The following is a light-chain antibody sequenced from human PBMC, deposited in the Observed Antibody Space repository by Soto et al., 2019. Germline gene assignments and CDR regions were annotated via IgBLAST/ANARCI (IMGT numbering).Light chain of an antibody. Sequence: QPVLTQSPSASASLGASVKLTCTLSSGHSSYAIAWHQQQPEKGPRYLMKLNSDGSHSKGDGIPDRFSGSSSGAERYLTFSSLQSEDEADYYCQTWGTGIGVFGGGTKADRP. V-gene: IGLV4-69*01. J-gene: IGLJ2*01. CDR3: QTWGTGIGV. CDR2: LNSDGSH. CDR1: SGHSSYA.